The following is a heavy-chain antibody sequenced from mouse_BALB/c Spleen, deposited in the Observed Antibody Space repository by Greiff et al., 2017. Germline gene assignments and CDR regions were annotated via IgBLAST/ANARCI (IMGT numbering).Heavy chain of an antibody. CDR1: GFTFSSYA. CDR2: ISSGGST. CDR3: ATYYRYDWFAY. V-gene: IGHV5-6-5*01. J-gene: IGHJ3*01. D-gene: IGHD2-14*01. Sequence: DVQLVESGGGLVKPGGSLKLSCAASGFTFSSYAMSWVRQTPEKRLEWVASISSGGSTYYPDSVKGRFTISRDNARNILYLQMSSLRSEDTAMYYCATYYRYDWFAYWGQGTLVTVSA.